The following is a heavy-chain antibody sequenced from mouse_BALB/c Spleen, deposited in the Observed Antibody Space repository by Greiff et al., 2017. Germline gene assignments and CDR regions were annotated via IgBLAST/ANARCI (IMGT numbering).Heavy chain of an antibody. Sequence: EVKLQESGAELVKPGASVKLSCTASGFNIKDTYMHWVKQRPEQGLEWIGRIDPANGNTKYDPKFQGKATITADTSSNTAYLQLSSLTSEDTAVYYCASLEGGYFDVWGAGTTVTVSS. J-gene: IGHJ1*01. V-gene: IGHV14-3*02. CDR3: ASLEGGYFDV. CDR2: IDPANGNT. CDR1: GFNIKDTY.